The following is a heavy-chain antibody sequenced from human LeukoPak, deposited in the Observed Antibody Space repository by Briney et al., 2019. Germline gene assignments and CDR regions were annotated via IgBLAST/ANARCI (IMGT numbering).Heavy chain of an antibody. CDR1: GYTSTGYY. V-gene: IGHV1-2*02. J-gene: IGHJ6*03. Sequence: ASVKVSCKASGYTSTGYYMHWVRQAPGQGLEWMGWINPNSGGTNYAQKFQGRVTMTRDTSISTAYMELSRLRSDDTAVYYCARDGELLRYYYYMDVWGKGTTVTVSS. CDR3: ARDGELLRYYYYMDV. CDR2: INPNSGGT. D-gene: IGHD3-10*01.